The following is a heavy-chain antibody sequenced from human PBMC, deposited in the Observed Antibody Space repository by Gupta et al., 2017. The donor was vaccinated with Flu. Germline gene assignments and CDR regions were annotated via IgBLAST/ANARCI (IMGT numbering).Heavy chain of an antibody. Sequence: QVQLVQSGAEVKKPGASVKVSCKASGYTFTGYYMHWVRQAPGQGLEWMGWINPNSGGTNYAKKFQGRVTMTRDTSISTAYMELSRLRSDETAVYYCARGGGYYDFWSGYLEFDYWGQGTLVTVSS. V-gene: IGHV1-2*02. D-gene: IGHD3-3*01. CDR2: INPNSGGT. CDR3: ARGGGYYDFWSGYLEFDY. CDR1: GYTFTGYY. J-gene: IGHJ4*02.